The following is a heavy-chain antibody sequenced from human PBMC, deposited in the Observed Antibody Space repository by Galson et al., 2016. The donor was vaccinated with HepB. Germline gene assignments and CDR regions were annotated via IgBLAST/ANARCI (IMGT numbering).Heavy chain of an antibody. V-gene: IGHV3-7*01. CDR3: ARDHIHGYSFAQ. D-gene: IGHD5-18*01. J-gene: IGHJ4*02. CDR1: GFTFTSYW. Sequence: SLRLSCATSGFTFTSYWMYWVRQTPGKGLEFVASIKPDGTEKYYVGSVTGRFTISGDNVKNSVYLQMNSLRAEDTGVYYCARDHIHGYSFAQWGQGTLVTVSS. CDR2: IKPDGTEK.